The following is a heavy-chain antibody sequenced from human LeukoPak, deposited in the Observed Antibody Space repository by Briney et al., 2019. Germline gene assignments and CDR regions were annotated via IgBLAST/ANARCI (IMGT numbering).Heavy chain of an antibody. J-gene: IGHJ2*01. CDR1: GFTFSSYW. D-gene: IGHD3-10*01. Sequence: GGSLRLSCAASGFTFSSYWMSWVRQAPGKGLEWVSGISWNSGSIGYADSVKGRFTISRDNAKNSLYLQMNSLRAEDTALYYCAKDVYYYGSGSETYFDLWGRGTLVTVSS. CDR2: ISWNSGSI. CDR3: AKDVYYYGSGSETYFDL. V-gene: IGHV3-9*01.